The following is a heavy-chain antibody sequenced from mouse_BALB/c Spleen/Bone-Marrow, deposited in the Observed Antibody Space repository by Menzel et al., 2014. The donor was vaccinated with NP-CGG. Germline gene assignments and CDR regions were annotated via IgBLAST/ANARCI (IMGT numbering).Heavy chain of an antibody. V-gene: IGHV1S81*02. J-gene: IGHJ3*01. CDR1: GYTFTSYW. D-gene: IGHD2-2*01. CDR3: ARAGGYDGFAY. Sequence: GAELVKPGASVKLSCKASGYTFTSYWMHWVKQRPGQGLEWIGEINPSNGRADYNEKFRSKATLTVDRSSSTAYMQLSSLTSEDSAVYYCARAGGYDGFAYWGQGTLVTVSA. CDR2: INPSNGRA.